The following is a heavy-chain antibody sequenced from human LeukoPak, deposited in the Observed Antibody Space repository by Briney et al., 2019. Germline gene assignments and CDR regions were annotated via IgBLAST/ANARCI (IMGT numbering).Heavy chain of an antibody. CDR3: ARASIAAAPFDY. D-gene: IGHD6-13*01. J-gene: IGHJ4*02. CDR2: IYYSGST. CDR1: GGSISSGGYY. V-gene: IGHV4-31*03. Sequence: SETLSLTCTVSGGSISSGGYYWSWIRQHPGKGLEWIGYIYYSGSTYYNPSLKSRVTISVDTSKNQFSLKLSSVTAADTAVYYCARASIAAAPFDYWGQGTLVTVSS.